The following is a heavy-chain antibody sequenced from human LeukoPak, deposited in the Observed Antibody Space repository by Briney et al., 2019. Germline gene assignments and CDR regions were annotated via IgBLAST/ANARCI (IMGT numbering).Heavy chain of an antibody. Sequence: GGSLRLSCAASGFTFSSYAMSWVRQAPGKGLEWVSAISGSGGSTYYAGSVKGRFTISRDNSKNTLYLQMNSLRAEDTAVYYCAKDLRHGSIFGVVTKYYYGMDVWGQGTTVTVSS. CDR3: AKDLRHGSIFGVVTKYYYGMDV. CDR2: ISGSGGST. D-gene: IGHD3-3*01. V-gene: IGHV3-23*01. J-gene: IGHJ6*02. CDR1: GFTFSSYA.